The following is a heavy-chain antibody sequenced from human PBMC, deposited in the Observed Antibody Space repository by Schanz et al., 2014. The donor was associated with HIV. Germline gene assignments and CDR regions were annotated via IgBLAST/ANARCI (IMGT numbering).Heavy chain of an antibody. J-gene: IGHJ4*02. CDR2: ISGSGRST. D-gene: IGHD5-12*01. Sequence: EVQLLESGGGLVQPGGSLRLSCAASGFTFNNYAMSWVRQAPGKGLEWVSVISGSGRSTYYAESVKGRFTISRDNSKNTLYLQMNSLRAEDTAVYYCARDCLSGCPADYWGQGTLVTVSS. CDR1: GFTFNNYA. CDR3: ARDCLSGCPADY. V-gene: IGHV3-23*01.